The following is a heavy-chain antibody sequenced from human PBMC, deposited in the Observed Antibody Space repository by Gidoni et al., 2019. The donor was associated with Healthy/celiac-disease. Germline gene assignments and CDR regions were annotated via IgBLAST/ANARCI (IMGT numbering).Heavy chain of an antibody. Sequence: QVQLVQSGAEVKKPGASVTVSCKASGYTFTGYYMHWVRQAPGQGLEWMGWINTNSGGTNYAQKFQGRVTMTRDTSISTAYMELSRLRSDDTAVYYCARGPPSRTMIVGPYSDYWGQGTLVTVSS. CDR3: ARGPPSRTMIVGPYSDY. D-gene: IGHD3-22*01. CDR2: INTNSGGT. J-gene: IGHJ4*02. CDR1: GYTFTGYY. V-gene: IGHV1-2*02.